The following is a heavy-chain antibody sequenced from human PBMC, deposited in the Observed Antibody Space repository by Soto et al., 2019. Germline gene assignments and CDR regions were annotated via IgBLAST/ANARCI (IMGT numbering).Heavy chain of an antibody. Sequence: QLQLQESGSGLVKPSQTLSLTCSVSGDSIRSLGYSWDWSRQAPGRGLEWIGYVYPSGATYYNPSFRRRLTWSIDRSKNQFSLKLTSVTAADTAVYYCARGNGSKVLDHWGQGTRVTFSS. V-gene: IGHV4-30-2*01. D-gene: IGHD6-13*01. CDR1: GDSIRSLGYS. J-gene: IGHJ4*02. CDR3: ARGNGSKVLDH. CDR2: VYPSGAT.